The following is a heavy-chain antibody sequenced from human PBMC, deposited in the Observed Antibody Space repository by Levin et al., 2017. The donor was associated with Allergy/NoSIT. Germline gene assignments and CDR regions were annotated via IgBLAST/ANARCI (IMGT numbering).Heavy chain of an antibody. J-gene: IGHJ4*02. CDR2: ISSSSSTI. V-gene: IGHV3-48*02. D-gene: IGHD1-26*01. CDR1: GFTFSTYS. Sequence: GGSLRLSCAASGFTFSTYSMNWVRQAPGKGLEWVSYISSSSSTIYSADSVKGRFTISRDNAKNSLYLQMNNLRDEDTAVYYCARDPATSGYYPDYWGQGTPVTVSS. CDR3: ARDPATSGYYPDY.